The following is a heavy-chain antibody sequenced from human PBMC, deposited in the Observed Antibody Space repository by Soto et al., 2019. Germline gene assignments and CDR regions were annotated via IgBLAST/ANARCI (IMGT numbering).Heavy chain of an antibody. CDR3: ARAPRYTFGSYYFDY. D-gene: IGHD3-16*01. Sequence: SETLSLTCAVYGGSFSGYYWSWIRQPPGKGLEWIGEINHSGSTNYNPSLESRVTISVDTSKTQFSLKLSSVTAADTAVYYCARAPRYTFGSYYFDYWGQGTLVTVSS. J-gene: IGHJ4*02. CDR1: GGSFSGYY. V-gene: IGHV4-34*01. CDR2: INHSGST.